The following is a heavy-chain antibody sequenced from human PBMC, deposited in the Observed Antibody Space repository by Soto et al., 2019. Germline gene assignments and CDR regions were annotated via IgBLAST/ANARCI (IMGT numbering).Heavy chain of an antibody. D-gene: IGHD3-22*01. CDR1: GFTFSRYA. CDR2: ISGSGGST. J-gene: IGHJ3*02. Sequence: LRLSCAASGFTFSRYAMSWVRQAPGKGLEWVSAISGSGGSTYYADSVKGRFTISRDNPKNTLYLQLYSLRAEDTAVYYSVKVGRYYDSSGYGAFDIWGQGTMVTV. CDR3: VKVGRYYDSSGYGAFDI. V-gene: IGHV3-23*01.